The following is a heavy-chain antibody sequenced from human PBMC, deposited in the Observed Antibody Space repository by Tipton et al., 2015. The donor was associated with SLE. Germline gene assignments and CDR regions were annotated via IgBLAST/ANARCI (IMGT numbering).Heavy chain of an antibody. CDR1: GFTFSSYS. Sequence: SLRLSCAASGFTFSSYSMNWVRQAPGKGLEWVSYISSSSSTIYYADSVKGRFTISRDNAKNSLYLQMNSLRAEDTAVYYCAKDPRDGMDVWGQGTTVTVSS. CDR2: ISSSSSTI. V-gene: IGHV3-48*01. CDR3: AKDPRDGMDV. J-gene: IGHJ6*02.